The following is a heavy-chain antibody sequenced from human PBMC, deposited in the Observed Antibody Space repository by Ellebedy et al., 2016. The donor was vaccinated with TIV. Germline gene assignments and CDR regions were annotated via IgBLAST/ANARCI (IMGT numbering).Heavy chain of an antibody. V-gene: IGHV3-74*01. CDR1: GFTFSSYW. D-gene: IGHD6-19*01. CDR3: ARIGLVEGY. Sequence: PGGSLRLSCAASGFTFSSYWMHWVRQAPGKGLVWVSRISSDGNSTTYADSVKGRFTISRDNAKNTLYLHMNSLRADDTAVYYCARIGLVEGYWGQGTLVTVSS. J-gene: IGHJ4*02. CDR2: ISSDGNST.